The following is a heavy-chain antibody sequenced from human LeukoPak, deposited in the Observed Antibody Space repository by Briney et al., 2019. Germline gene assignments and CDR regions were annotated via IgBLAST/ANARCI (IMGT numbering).Heavy chain of an antibody. CDR1: GGFITSGHYY. Sequence: SETLSLTCTVSGGFITSGHYYWNWIRQPPGKGLEWIGYIYHSGITYYNPSLKSRITMSADASTNQFSLKLTSVTAADTAVYYCASDPDYGDFWGRGILVTVSS. V-gene: IGHV4-30-4*01. J-gene: IGHJ4*02. CDR3: ASDPDYGDF. CDR2: IYHSGIT. D-gene: IGHD4-17*01.